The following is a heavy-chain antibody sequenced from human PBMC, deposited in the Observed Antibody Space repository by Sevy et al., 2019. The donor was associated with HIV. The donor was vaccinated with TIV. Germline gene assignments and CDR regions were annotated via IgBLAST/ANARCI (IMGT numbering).Heavy chain of an antibody. CDR3: ARDRIED. D-gene: IGHD2-21*01. J-gene: IGHJ4*02. V-gene: IGHV3-53*01. CDR2: IYSGGTT. CDR1: GFTVSSNY. Sequence: GRSLRLSCAASGFTVSSNYMTWVRQAPGKGLEWVSVIYSGGTTYYADSVKGRFTISRDNSKNTLSLQMNSLRVEDTAVYYCARDRIEDWGQGTLVTVSS.